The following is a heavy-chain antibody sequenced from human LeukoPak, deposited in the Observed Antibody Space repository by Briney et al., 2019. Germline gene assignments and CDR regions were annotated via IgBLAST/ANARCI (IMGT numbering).Heavy chain of an antibody. CDR3: ARGRGVHDSHTYDYFDY. D-gene: IGHD3-22*01. V-gene: IGHV1-46*01. Sequence: ASLKVSCKASGYTFTSYYIHWVRQAPAQGLAWMGIINQAGGSTTYAQKFQGRRLTLTRDTSTSTVYMGLSILRSEDTALYYCARGRGVHDSHTYDYFDYWGQGSLVTVS. J-gene: IGHJ4*02. CDR1: GYTFTSYY. CDR2: INQAGGST.